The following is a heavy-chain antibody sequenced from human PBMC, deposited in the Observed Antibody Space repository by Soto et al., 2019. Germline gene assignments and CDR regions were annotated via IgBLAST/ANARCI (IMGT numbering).Heavy chain of an antibody. D-gene: IGHD3-3*01. CDR3: ARTYYDFWSDHRTQGINFDY. CDR2: ISSSSTSTI. V-gene: IGHV3-48*02. Sequence: GGSLRLSCAASGFTFSSYSMNWVRQAPGKGLEWVSYISSSSTSTIYYADSVKGRFTISRDNAKNSLYLQMNSLRDEDTAVYYCARTYYDFWSDHRTQGINFDYWGQGTPVTVSS. CDR1: GFTFSSYS. J-gene: IGHJ4*02.